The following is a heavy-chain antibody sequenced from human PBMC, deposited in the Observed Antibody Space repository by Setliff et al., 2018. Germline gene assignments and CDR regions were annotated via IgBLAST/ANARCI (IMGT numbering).Heavy chain of an antibody. CDR2: IYHSGST. Sequence: SETLSLTCTVSGYSISSGYYWGWIRQPPGKGLEWIGSIYHSGSTYYNPSLKSRVTISVDTSKNQFSLKLSSVTAADTAVYYCARSFSRREKFLLDYWGQGALVTVSS. V-gene: IGHV4-38-2*02. J-gene: IGHJ4*02. CDR1: GYSISSGYY. CDR3: ARSFSRREKFLLDY.